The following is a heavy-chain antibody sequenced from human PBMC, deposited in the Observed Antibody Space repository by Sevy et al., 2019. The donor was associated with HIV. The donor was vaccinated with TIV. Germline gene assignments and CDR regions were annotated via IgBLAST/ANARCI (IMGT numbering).Heavy chain of an antibody. CDR2: IIPIFGTA. V-gene: IGHV1-69*13. J-gene: IGHJ4*02. CDR1: GGTFSSYA. CDR3: ARDKGSSGYYSNFDY. Sequence: ASVKVSCKASGGTFSSYAISWVRQAPGQGLEWMGGIIPIFGTANYAQKFQGRVTITADESTSTAYMELSSLRSEDTAVYYWARDKGSSGYYSNFDYWGQGTLVTVSS. D-gene: IGHD3-22*01.